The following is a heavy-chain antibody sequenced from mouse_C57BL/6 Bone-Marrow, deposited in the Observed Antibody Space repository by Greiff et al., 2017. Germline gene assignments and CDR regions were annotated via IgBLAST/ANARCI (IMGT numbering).Heavy chain of an antibody. V-gene: IGHV1-53*01. J-gene: IGHJ1*03. CDR1: GYTFTSYW. D-gene: IGHD2-5*01. Sequence: QVHVKQPGTELVKPGASVKLSCKASGYTFTSYWMHWVKQRPGQGLEWIGNINPSNGGTNYHEKFKSKATLTVDKSSSTAYMQLSSLTSEDSAVYYCARVPYSNGWYFDVWGTGTTVTVSS. CDR3: ARVPYSNGWYFDV. CDR2: INPSNGGT.